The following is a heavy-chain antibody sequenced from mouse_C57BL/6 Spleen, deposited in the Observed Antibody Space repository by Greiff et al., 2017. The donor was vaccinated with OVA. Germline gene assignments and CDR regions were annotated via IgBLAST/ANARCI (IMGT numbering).Heavy chain of an antibody. V-gene: IGHV3-6*01. CDR2: ISYDGSN. CDR3: AEHYYGSSHWYFDV. J-gene: IGHJ1*03. CDR1: GYSITSGYY. Sequence: EVQLQQSGPGLVKPSQSLSLTCSVPGYSITSGYYWNWIRQFPGNKLEWMGYISYDGSNNYNPSLKNRISITRDTSKNQFFLKLNSVTTEDTATYYCAEHYYGSSHWYFDVWGTGTTVTVSS. D-gene: IGHD1-1*01.